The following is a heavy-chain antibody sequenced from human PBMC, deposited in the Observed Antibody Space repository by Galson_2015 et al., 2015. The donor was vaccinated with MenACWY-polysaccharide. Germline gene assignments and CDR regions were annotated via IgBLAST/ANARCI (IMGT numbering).Heavy chain of an antibody. D-gene: IGHD4-23*01. Sequence: SLRLSCAASGFPFSSYAIHWVRQAPGKGLEWVAVISYDGSDKYCADSVKGRFTIPRDNPKNTLYLQMNSLRAEDTAVYYCAKPFYGGNSYGAFNIWGQGTMVTVSS. CDR2: ISYDGSDK. V-gene: IGHV3-30*18. CDR1: GFPFSSYA. CDR3: AKPFYGGNSYGAFNI. J-gene: IGHJ3*02.